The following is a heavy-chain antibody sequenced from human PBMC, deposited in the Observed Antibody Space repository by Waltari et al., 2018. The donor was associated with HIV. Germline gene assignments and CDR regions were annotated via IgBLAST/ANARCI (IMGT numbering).Heavy chain of an antibody. Sequence: EVKLVQSGGGLVQPGGSLRLSCTASGVPFRSHAMSWVRQTPGKGLQWVSTISVSGSHTYYADSAKGRFTISRDNSENTLFLQMTRLRVEDTALYFCAKDFDTSGLPYVVIDSWGQGTLVTVSS. D-gene: IGHD3-22*01. CDR2: ISVSGSHT. J-gene: IGHJ4*02. CDR3: AKDFDTSGLPYVVIDS. CDR1: GVPFRSHA. V-gene: IGHV3-23*04.